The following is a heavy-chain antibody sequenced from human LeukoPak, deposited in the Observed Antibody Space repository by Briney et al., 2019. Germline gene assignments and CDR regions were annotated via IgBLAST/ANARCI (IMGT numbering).Heavy chain of an antibody. CDR2: INPSGGST. J-gene: IGHJ4*02. D-gene: IGHD3-22*01. CDR1: GYTFTSYG. V-gene: IGHV1-46*01. Sequence: WASVKVSCKASGYTFTSYGISWVRQAPGQGLEWMGIINPSGGSTNYAQKFQGRVTMTRDTSTSTVYMELSSLRSEDTAVYYCARVDSYDSSGFPLALWGQGTLVTVSS. CDR3: ARVDSYDSSGFPLAL.